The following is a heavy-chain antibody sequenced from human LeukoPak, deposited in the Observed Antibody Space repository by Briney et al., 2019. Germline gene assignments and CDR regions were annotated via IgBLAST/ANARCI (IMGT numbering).Heavy chain of an antibody. Sequence: GGSLRLSCAASGFTFSSYSMNWVRQAPGKGLEWVSYISSSSSTIYYADSVKGRFTISRDNAKKSLYLQMNSLRAEDAAVYYCARFTSTSCYSMDVWGQGTTVTVSS. CDR3: ARFTSTSCYSMDV. J-gene: IGHJ6*02. V-gene: IGHV3-48*01. CDR2: ISSSSSTI. CDR1: GFTFSSYS. D-gene: IGHD2-2*01.